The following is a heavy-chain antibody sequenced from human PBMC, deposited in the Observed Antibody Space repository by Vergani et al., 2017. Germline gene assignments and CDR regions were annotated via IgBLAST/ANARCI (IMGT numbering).Heavy chain of an antibody. CDR1: SFTLGDYG. V-gene: IGHV3-33*01. D-gene: IGHD5-24*01. J-gene: IGHJ4*02. CDR3: ARENRDTPSSLDY. CDR2: TWYEGNNN. Sequence: QVHLVESGGGVVQPGRSLRLSCTPSSFTLGDYGMHWVRQAPGRGLEWVSMTWYEGNNNYYADSVKGRFTISKDISKNTLYLQMNSRRGDDTAVYYCARENRDTPSSLDYWGQGTQVTVSS.